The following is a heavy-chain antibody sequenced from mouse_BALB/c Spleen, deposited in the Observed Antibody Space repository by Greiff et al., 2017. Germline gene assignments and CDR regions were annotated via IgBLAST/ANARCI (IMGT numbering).Heavy chain of an antibody. CDR3: ARRQLGPSFDY. D-gene: IGHD3-2*01. V-gene: IGHV14-3*02. CDR1: GFNIKDTY. J-gene: IGHJ2*01. Sequence: LVESGAELVKPGASVKLSCTASGFNIKDTYMHWVKQRPEQGLEWIGRIDPANGNTKYDPKFQGKATITADTSSNTAYLQLSSLTSEDTAVYYCARRQLGPSFDYWGQGTTLTVSS. CDR2: IDPANGNT.